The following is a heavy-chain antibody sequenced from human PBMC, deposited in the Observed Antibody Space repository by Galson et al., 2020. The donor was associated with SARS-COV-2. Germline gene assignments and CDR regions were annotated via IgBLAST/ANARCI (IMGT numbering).Heavy chain of an antibody. Sequence: SETLSLTCAVYGGSFSGYSWTWIRQPPGKGLEWIGEINIGGNTNYSPSLRSRVTVSVDTSTNQFSLNLRSVTAADTALYYCARGHRGVVPSPVLGLGPYYSYYYMDVWDKGTTVTVSS. D-gene: IGHD3-10*01. CDR3: ARGHRGVVPSPVLGLGPYYSYYYMDV. CDR1: GGSFSGYS. V-gene: IGHV4-34*01. CDR2: INIGGNT. J-gene: IGHJ6*03.